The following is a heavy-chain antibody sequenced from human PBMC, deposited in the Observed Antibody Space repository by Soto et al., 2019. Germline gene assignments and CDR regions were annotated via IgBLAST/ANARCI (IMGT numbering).Heavy chain of an antibody. J-gene: IGHJ4*02. CDR2: IWYDGSNK. Sequence: GGSLRLSCAASGLTFDTYGMHWVRQAPGKGLEWVAVIWYDGSNKYYADSVKGRFTISRDNSNSTLYLQMNSLRAEDTAVYYCAALSEYDSYYWGQGNLVTVSS. D-gene: IGHD3-9*01. V-gene: IGHV3-33*01. CDR3: AALSEYDSYY. CDR1: GLTFDTYG.